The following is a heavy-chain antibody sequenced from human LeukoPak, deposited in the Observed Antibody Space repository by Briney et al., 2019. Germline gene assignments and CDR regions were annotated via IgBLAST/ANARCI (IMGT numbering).Heavy chain of an antibody. D-gene: IGHD3-10*01. Sequence: GESLKISCKVSGYSFPNYWIGWVRQMPGKGLEWMNIIYPGDSDTRYSPSFQGQVTISADKSNNTAYLQWSSLKASDTAMYYCARHGSLGSGGSNWGQGTLVTVSS. V-gene: IGHV5-51*01. CDR1: GYSFPNYW. CDR3: ARHGSLGSGGSN. CDR2: IYPGDSDT. J-gene: IGHJ4*02.